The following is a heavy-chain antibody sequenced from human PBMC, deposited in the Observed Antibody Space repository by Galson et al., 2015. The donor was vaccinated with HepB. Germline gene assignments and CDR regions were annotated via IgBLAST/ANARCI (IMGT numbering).Heavy chain of an antibody. Sequence: SETLSLTCTVSGGSISSYYWSWIRQPPGKGLEWIGYIYYSGSTNYNSSLKSRVTISVDTSKNQFSLKLSSVTAADTAVYYCARRLYSGSFGHYYYYYMDVWGKGTTVTVSS. CDR3: ARRLYSGSFGHYYYYYMDV. CDR2: IYYSGST. J-gene: IGHJ6*03. D-gene: IGHD1-26*01. CDR1: GGSISSYY. V-gene: IGHV4-59*08.